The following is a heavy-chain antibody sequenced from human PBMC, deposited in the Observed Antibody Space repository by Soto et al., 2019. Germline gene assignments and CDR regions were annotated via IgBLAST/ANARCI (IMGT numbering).Heavy chain of an antibody. CDR3: AKRGHVVVVTAALDY. CDR1: GDTFTDYY. CDR2: VNPSGGHT. J-gene: IGHJ4*02. Sequence: QVQLVQSGAEVKKPGASVKVSCKASGDTFTDYYIHWVRQAPGQGLEWMGTVNPSGGHTTYAQDFLGRGAQTRGKAHNNPQHEADNPTSEETAGFLLAKRGHVVVVTAALDYWGQGTLVTVSS. D-gene: IGHD2-21*02. V-gene: IGHV1-46*01.